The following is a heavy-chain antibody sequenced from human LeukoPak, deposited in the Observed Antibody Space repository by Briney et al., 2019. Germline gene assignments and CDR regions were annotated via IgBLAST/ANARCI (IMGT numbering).Heavy chain of an antibody. D-gene: IGHD1-26*01. Sequence: PGGSLRLSCAASGFTFNNYNMNWVRQAPGRALEWVSSITSSGTYIFYADSVKGRFTISRDNAKNSLYLQMNSLGPEDTAVYYCARDPYSGNYGNYYYYYMDVWGKGTTVTISS. CDR2: ITSSGTYI. J-gene: IGHJ6*03. V-gene: IGHV3-21*01. CDR3: ARDPYSGNYGNYYYYYMDV. CDR1: GFTFNNYN.